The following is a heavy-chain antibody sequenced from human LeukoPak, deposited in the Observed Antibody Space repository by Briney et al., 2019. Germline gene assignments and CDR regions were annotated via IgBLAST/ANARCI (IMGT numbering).Heavy chain of an antibody. V-gene: IGHV4-34*01. J-gene: IGHJ4*02. D-gene: IGHD3-22*01. Sequence: PSETLSLTCAVYGGSFSGYYWSWIRQPPGKGLEWIGEINHSGSTNYNPSLKSRVTISVDTSKNQFSLKLSSVTAADTAVYYCARGLGYYDSSGYRYFDYWGQGTLVTVSS. CDR3: ARGLGYYDSSGYRYFDY. CDR2: INHSGST. CDR1: GGSFSGYY.